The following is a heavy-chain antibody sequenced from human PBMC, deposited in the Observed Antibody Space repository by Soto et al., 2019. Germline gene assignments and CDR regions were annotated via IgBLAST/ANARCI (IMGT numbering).Heavy chain of an antibody. J-gene: IGHJ5*02. CDR1: GFTLRSYG. D-gene: IGHD2-8*01. V-gene: IGHV3-33*01. CDR3: ARNRGSFNGPVSLIDP. Sequence: PLRLSSAASGFTLRSYGMLWVRQAPGKGLEWVAIIWSDGSKKYYADSVKGRFTISKDDFKNTLFLQMDSLRAEDTAVYYCARNRGSFNGPVSLIDPWGQGSLVTGSS. CDR2: IWSDGSKK.